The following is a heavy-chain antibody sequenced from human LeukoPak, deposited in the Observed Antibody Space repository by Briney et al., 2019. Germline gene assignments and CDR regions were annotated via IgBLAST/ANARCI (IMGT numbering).Heavy chain of an antibody. CDR3: ANTPRIAVAGDY. CDR1: GFTFSSYG. Sequence: GRSLRLSCAASGFTFSSYGMHWVRQAPGTGLERVAVISYDGSNKYYADSVKGRFTISRDNSKNTLYLQMNSLRAEDTAVYYCANTPRIAVAGDYWGQGTLVTVSS. J-gene: IGHJ4*02. V-gene: IGHV3-30*18. CDR2: ISYDGSNK. D-gene: IGHD6-19*01.